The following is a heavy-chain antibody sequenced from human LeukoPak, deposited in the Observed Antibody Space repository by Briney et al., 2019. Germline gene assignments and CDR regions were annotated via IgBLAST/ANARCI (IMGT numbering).Heavy chain of an antibody. Sequence: GGSLRLSCAASGFTVSSNYMSWVRQAPGKGLEWVSVIYSGGSTYYAVSVKGRFTISRDNSKNTLYLQMNSLRAEDTAVYYCASGGNSSITMVRGVIGHWGQGTLVTVSS. J-gene: IGHJ4*02. CDR1: GFTVSSNY. V-gene: IGHV3-53*01. CDR3: ASGGNSSITMVRGVIGH. CDR2: IYSGGST. D-gene: IGHD3-10*01.